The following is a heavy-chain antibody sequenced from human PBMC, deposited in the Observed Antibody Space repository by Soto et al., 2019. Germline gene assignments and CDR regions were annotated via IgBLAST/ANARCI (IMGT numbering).Heavy chain of an antibody. J-gene: IGHJ6*02. V-gene: IGHV1-8*01. CDR3: ARDPSIVATTGTYYYYYGMDV. Sequence: ASVKVSCKASGYTFTSYDINWVRQATGQGLEWMGWMNPNSGNTGYAQKFQGRFTISRDNAKNSLYLQMNSLRAEDTAVYYCARDPSIVATTGTYYYYYGMDVWGQGTTVTVSS. CDR2: MNPNSGNT. D-gene: IGHD5-12*01. CDR1: GYTFTSYD.